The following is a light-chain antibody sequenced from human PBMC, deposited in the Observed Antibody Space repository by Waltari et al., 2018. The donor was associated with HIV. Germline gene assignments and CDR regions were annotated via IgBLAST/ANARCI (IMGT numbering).Light chain of an antibody. Sequence: VVTQAPSLTVSPGGTVTLTCTSNTGPVSTSSYPSWFQQRPGQAPRPLIFSSNKRHSWSAEHVSRSLLGDRAALTLSSGQPEDQADYYCLLAYGCRPPSWVFGGGPRLTGL. CDR1: TGPVSTSSY. J-gene: IGLJ3*02. V-gene: IGLV7-43*01. CDR2: SSN. CDR3: LLAYGCRPPSWV.